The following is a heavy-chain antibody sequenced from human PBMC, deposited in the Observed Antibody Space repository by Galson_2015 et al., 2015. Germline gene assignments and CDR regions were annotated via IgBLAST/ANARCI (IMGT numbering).Heavy chain of an antibody. D-gene: IGHD6-19*01. CDR1: GFTFSGSA. CDR3: TSHPASSGWSPSWDY. CDR2: IRSKANSYAT. J-gene: IGHJ4*02. Sequence: SLRLSCAASGFTFSGSAMHWVRQASGKGLKWVGRIRSKANSYATAYAASVKGRFTISRDDSKNTAYLQMNSLKTEDTAVYYCTSHPASSGWSPSWDYWGQGTLVTVSS. V-gene: IGHV3-73*01.